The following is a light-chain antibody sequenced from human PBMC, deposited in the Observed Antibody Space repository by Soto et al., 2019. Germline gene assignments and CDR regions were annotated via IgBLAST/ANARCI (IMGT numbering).Light chain of an antibody. CDR1: NIGRKN. J-gene: IGLJ2*01. CDR3: QVWDSSPVV. CDR2: RDS. Sequence: SYELTQPLSVSVALGQTARITCGGNNIGRKNVHWYQQKPGQAPVLVIYRDSNRPSGIPERFSGSNSGNTATLTISRAQAGDEADYYCQVWDSSPVVFGGGTQLTVL. V-gene: IGLV3-9*01.